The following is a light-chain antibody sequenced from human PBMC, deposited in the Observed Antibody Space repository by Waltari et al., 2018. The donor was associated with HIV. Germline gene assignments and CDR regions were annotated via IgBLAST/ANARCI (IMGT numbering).Light chain of an antibody. Sequence: IVMTQSPDSLAVSLGERATVHGKSSQSVLYNSNSKNYLAWYQQKPGQPPKLLIYWASTRESGVPDRFSGSGSGTDFTLTISSLQAEDVAVYYCQQYYSTPRTFGPGTKVDIK. V-gene: IGKV4-1*01. CDR1: QSVLYNSNSKNY. J-gene: IGKJ3*01. CDR3: QQYYSTPRT. CDR2: WAS.